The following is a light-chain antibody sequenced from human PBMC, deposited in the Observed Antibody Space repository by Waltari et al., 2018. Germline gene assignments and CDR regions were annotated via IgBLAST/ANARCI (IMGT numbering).Light chain of an antibody. CDR2: GNN. CDR3: QTHDTALGGLYV. CDR1: SSNIGASYV. V-gene: IGLV1-40*01. J-gene: IGLJ1*01. Sequence: GSSSNIGASYVHWYRQIPGEAPKLLMYGNNNRPSGVPDRFSGSKSGTSASLVITGLQAEDEADYYCQTHDTALGGLYVFGSGTKVIVL.